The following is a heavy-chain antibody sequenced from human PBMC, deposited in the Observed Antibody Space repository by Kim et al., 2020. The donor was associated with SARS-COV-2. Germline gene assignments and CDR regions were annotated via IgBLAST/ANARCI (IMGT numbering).Heavy chain of an antibody. J-gene: IGHJ3*02. CDR1: GGSISSSSYY. CDR3: ARRLRVLEWPEAFDI. Sequence: SETLSLTCTVSGGSISSSSYYWGWIRQPPGKGLEWIGSIYYSGSTYYNPSLKSRVTISVDTSKNQFSLKLSSVTAADTAVYYCARRLRVLEWPEAFDIWGQGTMVTVSS. V-gene: IGHV4-39*01. CDR2: IYYSGST. D-gene: IGHD3-3*01.